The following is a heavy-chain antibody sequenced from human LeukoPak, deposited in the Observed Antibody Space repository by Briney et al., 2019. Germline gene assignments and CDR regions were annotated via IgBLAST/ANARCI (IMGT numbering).Heavy chain of an antibody. CDR3: ARGLITIFGVVPYYFDY. CDR2: ISPSGGST. J-gene: IGHJ4*02. CDR1: GYTFTSNY. D-gene: IGHD3-3*01. Sequence: ASVKVSCKAFGYTFTSNYMHWVRQAPGQGPEWMGVISPSGGSTTYAQKFQGRVTLTRDMSTSTDYLELSSLRSEDTAVYYCARGLITIFGVVPYYFDYWGQGTLVTVSS. V-gene: IGHV1-46*01.